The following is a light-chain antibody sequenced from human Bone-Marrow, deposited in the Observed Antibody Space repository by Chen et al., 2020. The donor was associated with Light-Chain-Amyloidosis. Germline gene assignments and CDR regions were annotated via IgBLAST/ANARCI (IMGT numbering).Light chain of an antibody. V-gene: IGKV3-15*01. CDR1: QSVSSN. CDR3: QQYNNWPPSYT. Sequence: EIVMTQSAAPLSASPGERATLSCTASQSVSSNLAWYQQKPGQAPRLLIYGASTRATGIPARFSGSGSGTEFTLTISSLQSEDFAVYYCQQYNNWPPSYTFGQGTKLEIK. CDR2: GAS. J-gene: IGKJ2*01.